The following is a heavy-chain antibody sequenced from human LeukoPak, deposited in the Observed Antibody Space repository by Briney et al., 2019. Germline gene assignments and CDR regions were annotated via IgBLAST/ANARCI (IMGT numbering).Heavy chain of an antibody. Sequence: SGESLKISCKGSGSSFTSGYSFAVYWLGWVRQMPGKGLEWMGIVYPVDSDTRYSPSFQGQVTISVDTSISTAYLQWSGLKASDTAIYYCVRRGYCDGTGGCHSNPFDIWGQGTMVTVSS. V-gene: IGHV5-51*01. J-gene: IGHJ3*02. D-gene: IGHD2/OR15-2a*01. CDR1: GSSFTSGYSFAVYW. CDR3: VRRGYCDGTGGCHSNPFDI. CDR2: VYPVDSDT.